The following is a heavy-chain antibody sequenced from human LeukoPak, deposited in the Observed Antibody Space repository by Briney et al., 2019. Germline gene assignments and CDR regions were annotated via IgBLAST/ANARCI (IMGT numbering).Heavy chain of an antibody. V-gene: IGHV4-4*09. CDR2: IYTSGST. Sequence: KPSETLSLTCTVSGGPISSYYWSWIRQPPGKGLEWIGYIYTSGSTNYNPSLKSRVTISVDTSKNQFSLKLSSVTAADTAVYYCAKNGVWSRPYYYYYMDVWGKGTTVTVSS. D-gene: IGHD2-8*01. CDR1: GGPISSYY. J-gene: IGHJ6*03. CDR3: AKNGVWSRPYYYYYMDV.